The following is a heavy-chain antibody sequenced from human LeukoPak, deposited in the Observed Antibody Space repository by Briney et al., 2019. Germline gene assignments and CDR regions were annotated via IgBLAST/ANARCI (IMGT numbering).Heavy chain of an antibody. Sequence: ASVKVSCKASGYTFTGYYMHWVRQAPGQGLEWMGRINPSGGSTSYAQKFQGRVTMTRDASTSTLYMELSSLRSEDTAVCYCARDPLGTETIWYYYYGMDVWGQGTTVTVSS. CDR3: ARDPLGTETIWYYYYGMDV. D-gene: IGHD4-11*01. CDR2: INPSGGST. V-gene: IGHV1-46*01. CDR1: GYTFTGYY. J-gene: IGHJ6*02.